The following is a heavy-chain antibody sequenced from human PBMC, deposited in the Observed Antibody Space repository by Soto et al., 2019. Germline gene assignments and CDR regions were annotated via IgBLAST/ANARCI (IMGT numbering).Heavy chain of an antibody. CDR2: INSDGSST. Sequence: EVQLVESGGGLVQPGGSLRLSCAASGFTFSTSWMHWVRQVPGKGLVWVSHINSDGSSTTYADSVKGRFTISRDNATNTLYLQMNSLRAEDTAVYYCARDRSYAFDVWGQGTMVTVSS. J-gene: IGHJ3*01. V-gene: IGHV3-74*01. CDR1: GFTFSTSW. CDR3: ARDRSYAFDV.